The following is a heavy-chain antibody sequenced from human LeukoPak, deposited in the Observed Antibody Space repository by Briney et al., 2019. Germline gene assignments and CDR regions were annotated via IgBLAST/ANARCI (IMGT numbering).Heavy chain of an antibody. D-gene: IGHD2-15*01. CDR2: INHSGST. CDR3: ARGMGMVVDY. CDR1: GGFISSGSYY. Sequence: PSETLSLTCTVSGGFISSGSYYWSWIRQPPGKGLEWIGEINHSGSTNYNPSLKSRVTISVDTSKNQFSLKLSSVTAADTAVYYCARGMGMVVDYWGQGTLVTVSS. J-gene: IGHJ4*02. V-gene: IGHV4-39*07.